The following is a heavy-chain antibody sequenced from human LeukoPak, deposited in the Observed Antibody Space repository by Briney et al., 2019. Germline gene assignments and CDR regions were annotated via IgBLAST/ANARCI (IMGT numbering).Heavy chain of an antibody. Sequence: GGSLRLSCAASGFRFSTQEMAWVRQAPGKGLEWVSYMSKDGRTIYYADSVKGRFTISRDNTRNSLFLQLNSLSADDTGFYYCARGSYTGFDLYFDSWGQGTLVTISP. J-gene: IGHJ4*02. D-gene: IGHD5-12*01. CDR3: ARGSYTGFDLYFDS. CDR2: MSKDGRTI. CDR1: GFRFSTQE. V-gene: IGHV3-48*03.